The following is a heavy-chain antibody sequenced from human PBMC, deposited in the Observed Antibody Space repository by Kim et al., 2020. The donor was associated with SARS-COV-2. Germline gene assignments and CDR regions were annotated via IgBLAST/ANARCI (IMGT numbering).Heavy chain of an antibody. CDR1: GFTFSSYG. D-gene: IGHD6-19*01. CDR2: ISYDGSNK. Sequence: GGSLRLSCAASGFTFSSYGMHWVRQAPGKGLEWVAVISYDGSNKYYADSVKGRFTISRDNSKNTLYLQMNSLRAEDTAVYYCAKDVRSGGYRYSSGGFDYWGQGTLVTVSS. V-gene: IGHV3-30*18. J-gene: IGHJ4*02. CDR3: AKDVRSGGYRYSSGGFDY.